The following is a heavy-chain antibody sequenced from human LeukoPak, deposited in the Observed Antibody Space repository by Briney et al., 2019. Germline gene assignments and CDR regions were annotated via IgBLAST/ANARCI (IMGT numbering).Heavy chain of an antibody. Sequence: PGGSLRLSCAASGFTFSSYGMHWVRQAPGKGLEWVAVISYDGSNKYYADSVKGRFTISRDNSKNTLYLQMNSLRAEDTAVYYCASLMALGYYYGMDVRGQGTTVTVSS. CDR3: ASLMALGYYYGMDV. D-gene: IGHD3-16*01. V-gene: IGHV3-30*03. CDR1: GFTFSSYG. J-gene: IGHJ6*02. CDR2: ISYDGSNK.